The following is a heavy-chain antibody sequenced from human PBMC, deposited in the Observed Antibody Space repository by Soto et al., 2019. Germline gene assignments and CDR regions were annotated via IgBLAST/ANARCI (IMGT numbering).Heavy chain of an antibody. D-gene: IGHD3-3*01. Sequence: QVLLVQSGAEVKKPGSSVKISCKASGGSFGNSAINWVRQTPGQGLEWLGGFIPVYRTLNYAQKFQGRVTITADVPKGTAYMTLSSLASNDTAVYYCATGVIWIGYFTVDSWGQGTRVTVSS. CDR3: ATGVIWIGYFTVDS. V-gene: IGHV1-69*01. CDR1: GGSFGNSA. J-gene: IGHJ4*02. CDR2: FIPVYRTL.